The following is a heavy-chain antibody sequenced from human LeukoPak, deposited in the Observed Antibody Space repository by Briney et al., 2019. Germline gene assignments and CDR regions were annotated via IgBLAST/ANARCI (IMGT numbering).Heavy chain of an antibody. D-gene: IGHD4-23*01. CDR1: GGTFSNYT. CDR3: ARGWLAETTVVTPYNY. CDR2: IIPFLETP. V-gene: IGHV1-69*13. J-gene: IGHJ4*02. Sequence: GASVKVSCRASGGTFSNYTINWVRQAPGQGLEWMGGIIPFLETPNYAQKFQGRLTITADETTSTAYMELSSLRSEDTAVYYCARGWLAETTVVTPYNYWGQGTLVTVSS.